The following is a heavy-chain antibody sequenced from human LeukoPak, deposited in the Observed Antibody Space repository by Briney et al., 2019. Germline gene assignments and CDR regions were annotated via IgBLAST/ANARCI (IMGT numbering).Heavy chain of an antibody. J-gene: IGHJ4*02. CDR2: ISSGGTYK. CDR1: GFTFSNYA. CDR3: ARDSTYYYDSGSSGPHYFDN. V-gene: IGHV3-30*01. D-gene: IGHD3-10*01. Sequence: PGGSLRLSCAASGFTFSNYAMHWVRQAPGKGLEWVSLISSGGTYKYYADSVEGRFTISRDNSKNTLYLQLNSLRAEDTAVYYCARDSTYYYDSGSSGPHYFDNWGQGTLVTVSS.